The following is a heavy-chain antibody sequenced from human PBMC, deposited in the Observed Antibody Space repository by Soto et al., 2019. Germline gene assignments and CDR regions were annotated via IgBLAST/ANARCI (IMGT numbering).Heavy chain of an antibody. D-gene: IGHD3-10*01. J-gene: IGHJ3*02. CDR2: IYYSGST. CDR1: GGSISSGDYY. Sequence: SETLSLTCTVSGGSISSGDYYWSWIRQPPGKGLEWIGYIYYSGSTYYNPSLKSRFTISVDTSKNQFSLKLSSVTAADTAVYYCARAPYYYGAFDIWGQGTMVT. CDR3: ARAPYYYGAFDI. V-gene: IGHV4-30-4*01.